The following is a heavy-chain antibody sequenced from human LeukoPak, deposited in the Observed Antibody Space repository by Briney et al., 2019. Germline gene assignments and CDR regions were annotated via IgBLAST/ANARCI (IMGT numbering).Heavy chain of an antibody. CDR2: ISGSGGST. V-gene: IGHV3-23*01. J-gene: IGHJ4*02. Sequence: PGGSLRLSCAASGFTFSSYAMSWVRQAPGKGLEWVSAISGSGGSTYYADSVKGRFTISRDDAKNMLYLEMSSLRDEDTAVYYCVAAAPHIDYWGQGTLVTVSS. CDR3: VAAAPHIDY. D-gene: IGHD6-13*01. CDR1: GFTFSSYA.